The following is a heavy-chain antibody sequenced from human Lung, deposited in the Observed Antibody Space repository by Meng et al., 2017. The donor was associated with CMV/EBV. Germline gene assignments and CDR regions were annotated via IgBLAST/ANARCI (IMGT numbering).Heavy chain of an antibody. Sequence: QITSKESGPTLVKPXXTLTPTCTFSGFSLSTSGVGVGWIRQPPGKALEWLALIYWDYDIRYSPSLKSRLTITEDTSKNQVVLTMTNMDPVDTATYYCAHTEVVAAAYNHWGPGTLVTVSS. V-gene: IGHV2-5*02. CDR2: IYWDYDI. CDR3: AHTEVVAAAYNH. D-gene: IGHD2-15*01. CDR1: GFSLSTSGVG. J-gene: IGHJ4*01.